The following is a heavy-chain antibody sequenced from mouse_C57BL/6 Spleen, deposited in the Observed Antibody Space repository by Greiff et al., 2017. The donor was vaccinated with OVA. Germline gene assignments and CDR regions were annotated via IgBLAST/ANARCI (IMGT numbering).Heavy chain of an antibody. D-gene: IGHD2-2*01. CDR2: ISGGGGNT. CDR1: GFTFSSYT. Sequence: DVKLVESGGGLVKPGGSLKLSCAASGFTFSSYTMSWVRQTPEKRLEWVATISGGGGNTYYPDSVKGRFTISRDNAKNTLYLQMSSLRSEDTALYYCARPLYYGYDGFAYWGQGTLVTVSA. V-gene: IGHV5-9*01. CDR3: ARPLYYGYDGFAY. J-gene: IGHJ3*01.